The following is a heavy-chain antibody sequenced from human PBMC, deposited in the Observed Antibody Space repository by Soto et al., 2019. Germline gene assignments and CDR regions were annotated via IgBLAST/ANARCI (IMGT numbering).Heavy chain of an antibody. CDR3: ARGIIFLYHKAFDY. CDR2: INHSGST. D-gene: IGHD3-16*01. Sequence: QVQLQQWGAGLLKPSETLSLTCAVYGGSFSGYYWSWIRQPPGKGLEWIGEINHSGSTNYNPSLKSRVTISVDTSKNQFSLKLSSVTAADTAVYYCARGIIFLYHKAFDYWGQGTLVTVSS. V-gene: IGHV4-34*01. J-gene: IGHJ4*02. CDR1: GGSFSGYY.